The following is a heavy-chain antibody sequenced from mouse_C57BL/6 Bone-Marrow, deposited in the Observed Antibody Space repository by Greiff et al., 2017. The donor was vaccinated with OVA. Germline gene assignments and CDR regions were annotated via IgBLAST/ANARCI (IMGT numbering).Heavy chain of an antibody. Sequence: QVQLQQPGAELVKPGASVKLSCKASGYTFTSYWMQWVKQRPGQGLEWIGEIDPSDSYTNYNQKFKGKATLTVDTSSSTAYMQLSSLTSEDSAVYYCARLVTTPFDYWGQGTTLTVSS. CDR3: ARLVTTPFDY. D-gene: IGHD2-2*01. J-gene: IGHJ2*01. CDR1: GYTFTSYW. CDR2: IDPSDSYT. V-gene: IGHV1-50*01.